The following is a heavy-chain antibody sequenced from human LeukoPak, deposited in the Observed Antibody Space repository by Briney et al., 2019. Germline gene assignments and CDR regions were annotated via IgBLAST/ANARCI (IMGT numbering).Heavy chain of an antibody. J-gene: IGHJ4*02. V-gene: IGHV1-69*13. CDR3: AREGVGATKRGAFDY. CDR2: IIPIFGTA. Sequence: ASVKVSCKASGGTFSSYAISWVRQAPGQGLEWMGGIIPIFGTANYAQKFQGRVTITADESTSTAYMELSSLRFEDTAVYYCAREGVGATKRGAFDYWGQGTLVTVSS. D-gene: IGHD1-26*01. CDR1: GGTFSSYA.